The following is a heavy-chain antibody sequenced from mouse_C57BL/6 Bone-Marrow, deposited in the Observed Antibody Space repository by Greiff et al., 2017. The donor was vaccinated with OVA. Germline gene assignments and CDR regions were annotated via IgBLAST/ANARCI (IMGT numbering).Heavy chain of an antibody. CDR1: GFTFSSYA. CDR2: ISDGGSYT. V-gene: IGHV5-4*01. D-gene: IGHD4-1*01. J-gene: IGHJ3*01. CDR3: ARGRLGRVWFAY. Sequence: EVQLVESGGGLVKPGGSLKLSCAASGFTFSSYAMSWVRQTPEKRLEWVATISDGGSYTYYPDNVKGRFTISRDNAKNNLYLQMSHLKSEDTAMYYCARGRLGRVWFAYWGQGTLVTVSA.